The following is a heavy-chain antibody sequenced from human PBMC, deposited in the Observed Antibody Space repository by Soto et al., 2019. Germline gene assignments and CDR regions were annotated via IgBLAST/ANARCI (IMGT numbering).Heavy chain of an antibody. CDR3: ARSGFGELLAPFDY. V-gene: IGHV3-21*01. D-gene: IGHD3-10*01. CDR1: GFTFSSNS. CDR2: ISSSSSYI. J-gene: IGHJ4*02. Sequence: PGGSLRLSCAASGFTFSSNSMNWVRQAPGKGLEWVSSISSSSSYIYYADSVKGRFTISRDNAKNSLYLQMNSLRAEDTAVYYCARSGFGELLAPFDYWGQGTLVTVSS.